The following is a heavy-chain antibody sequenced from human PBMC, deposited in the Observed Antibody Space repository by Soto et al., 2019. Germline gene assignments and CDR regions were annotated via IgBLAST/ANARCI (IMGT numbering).Heavy chain of an antibody. CDR3: SKDRYGQVADDVDY. CDR1: GFTFSDYA. CDR2: ISDSGGNT. V-gene: IGHV3-23*01. D-gene: IGHD6-19*01. Sequence: EVQLLESGGALAQHGGSLRLSCAAAGFTFSDYAMTWVRQAPVKRLGWVSAISDSGGNTYYADSVKARFTISRDNSRNTLYREMNSRRAEDTAVYYCSKDRYGQVADDVDYWGLGTLVTVSS. J-gene: IGHJ4*02.